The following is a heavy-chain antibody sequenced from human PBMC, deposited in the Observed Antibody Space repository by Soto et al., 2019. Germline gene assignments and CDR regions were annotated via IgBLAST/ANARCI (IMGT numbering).Heavy chain of an antibody. D-gene: IGHD3-22*01. J-gene: IGHJ4*02. CDR3: ARGVWKYYYDSSGYYPFDY. CDR1: GGTFSSYA. Sequence: QVQLVQSGAEVKKPGSSVKVSCKASGGTFSSYAISWVRQAPGQGLEWMGGIIPIFGTANYAQKFQCRVTITVDDSTSTAYMELSSLRSEDTAVYYCARGVWKYYYDSSGYYPFDYWGQGTLVTVSS. CDR2: IIPIFGTA. V-gene: IGHV1-69*01.